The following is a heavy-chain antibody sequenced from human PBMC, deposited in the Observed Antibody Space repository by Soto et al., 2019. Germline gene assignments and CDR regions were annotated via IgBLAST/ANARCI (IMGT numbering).Heavy chain of an antibody. J-gene: IGHJ6*03. CDR3: ARDDILGGGYYYMDV. Sequence: ASVKFSCKASGYTFTSYYMHWVRQAPGQGLEWMGIINPSGGSTSYAQKFQGRVTMTRDTSTSTVYMELSSLRSEDTAVYYCARDDILGGGYYYMDVWGKGTTVTVSS. V-gene: IGHV1-46*03. D-gene: IGHD2-21*01. CDR2: INPSGGST. CDR1: GYTFTSYY.